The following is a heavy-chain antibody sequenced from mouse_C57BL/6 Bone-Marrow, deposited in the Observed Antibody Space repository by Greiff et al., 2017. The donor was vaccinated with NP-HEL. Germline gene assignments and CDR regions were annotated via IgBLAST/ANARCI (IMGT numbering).Heavy chain of an antibody. J-gene: IGHJ3*01. D-gene: IGHD2-1*01. CDR3: ANIYYGNPAWFAY. Sequence: VQLQQSGAELARPGASVKLSCKASGYTFTSYGISWVKQRTGQGLEWIGEIYPRSGNTYYNEKFKGKATLTADKSSSTAYMELRSLTSEDSAVYFCANIYYGNPAWFAYWGQGTLVTVSA. CDR1: GYTFTSYG. CDR2: IYPRSGNT. V-gene: IGHV1-81*01.